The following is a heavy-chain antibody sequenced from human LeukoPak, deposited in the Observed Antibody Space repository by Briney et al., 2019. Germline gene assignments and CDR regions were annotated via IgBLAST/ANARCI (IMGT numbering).Heavy chain of an antibody. D-gene: IGHD3-22*01. CDR3: ASDSYDSSGYYGYYYGMDV. CDR2: INPNSGGT. Sequence: ASVRVSCKASGYSFIDYYMHWVRQAPGQGLEWMGWINPNSGGTNYAKKFRGRITMTRDTSISTAYMELSSLRSDDTAVYYCASDSYDSSGYYGYYYGMDVWGQGTTVTVSS. J-gene: IGHJ6*02. V-gene: IGHV1-2*02. CDR1: GYSFIDYY.